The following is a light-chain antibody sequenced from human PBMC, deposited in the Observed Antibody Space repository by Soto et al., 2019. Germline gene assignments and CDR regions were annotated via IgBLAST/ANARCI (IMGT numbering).Light chain of an antibody. CDR1: SSDVGGYNY. Sequence: QSALTQPASVSGSPGQSITISCTGTSSDVGGYNYVSWYQQRPGKAPKLMIYEVTNRPSGVSYRFSGSKSGNTAALTISGLQAEDEADYYCSSYTTSSTYVFGTGTKLTVL. CDR3: SSYTTSSTYV. V-gene: IGLV2-14*01. CDR2: EVT. J-gene: IGLJ1*01.